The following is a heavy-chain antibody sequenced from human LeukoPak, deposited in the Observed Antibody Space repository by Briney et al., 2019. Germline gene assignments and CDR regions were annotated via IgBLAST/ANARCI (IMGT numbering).Heavy chain of an antibody. D-gene: IGHD3-16*01. CDR2: INPNNGGT. CDR3: ARWGVMPYYYYYGMDV. V-gene: IGHV1-2*06. J-gene: IGHJ6*02. Sequence: GASVKVSCKASGYTFTGYYMHWVRQAPGQGLEWMGRINPNNGGTNYAQKLQGRVTMTTDTSTSTAYMELRSLRSDDTAVYYCARWGVMPYYYYYGMDVWGQGTTVTVSS. CDR1: GYTFTGYY.